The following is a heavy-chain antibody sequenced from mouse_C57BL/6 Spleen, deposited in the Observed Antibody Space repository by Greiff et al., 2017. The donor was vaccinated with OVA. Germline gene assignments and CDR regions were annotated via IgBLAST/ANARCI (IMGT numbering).Heavy chain of an antibody. V-gene: IGHV5-6*02. CDR1: GFTFSSYG. CDR2: ISSGGSYT. Sequence: DVKLVESGGDLVKPGGSLKLSCAASGFTFSSYGMSWVRQTPDKRLEWVATISSGGSYTYYPDSVKGRFTISRDNAKNTLYLQMSSLKSEDTAMYYCARQGGFYWYFDVWGTGTTVTVSS. CDR3: ARQGGFYWYFDV. J-gene: IGHJ1*03.